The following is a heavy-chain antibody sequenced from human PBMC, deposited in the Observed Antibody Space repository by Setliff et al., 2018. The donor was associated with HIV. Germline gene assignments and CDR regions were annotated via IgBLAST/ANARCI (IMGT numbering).Heavy chain of an antibody. CDR3: TRGRGIIGALVY. D-gene: IGHD2-21*01. CDR2: INPSDNRT. V-gene: IGHV1-46*02. Sequence: ASVKVSCKASGYTFNNYYMHWVRQAPGQGLEWMGIINPSDNRTHYAQKFQGRVTMTRDTSTSTVYMELSSLRSEDTAVYYCTRGRGIIGALVYWGQGTLVTVSS. J-gene: IGHJ4*02. CDR1: GYTFNNYY.